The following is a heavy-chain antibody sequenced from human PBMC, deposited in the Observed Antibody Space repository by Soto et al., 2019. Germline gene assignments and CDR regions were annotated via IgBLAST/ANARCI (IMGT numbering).Heavy chain of an antibody. CDR1: GFTFDDYA. D-gene: IGHD3-16*01. CDR3: AKDKRNTSLFDP. V-gene: IGHV3-9*01. CDR2: ISWNSGSI. Sequence: EVQLVESGGGLVQPGRSLRLSCAASGFTFDDYAMHWVRQAPGKGLEWVSGISWNSGSIGYADSVKGRFTISRDNAKKSLNLQMNSLGAKDTVLYYCAKDKRNTSLFDPWGQGTLVTVSS. J-gene: IGHJ5*02.